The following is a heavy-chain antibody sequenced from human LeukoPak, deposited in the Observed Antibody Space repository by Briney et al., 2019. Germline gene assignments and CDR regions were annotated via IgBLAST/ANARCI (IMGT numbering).Heavy chain of an antibody. CDR2: INHSGST. J-gene: IGHJ5*02. CDR1: GGSFSGYY. D-gene: IGHD3-3*01. V-gene: IGHV4-34*01. Sequence: PSETLSLTCAVYGGSFSGYYWGWIRQPPGKGLEWIGEINHSGSTNYNPSLKSRVTISVDTSKNQFSLKLSSVTAADTAVYYCARRIGITIFGVVTSNWFDPWGQGTLVTVSS. CDR3: ARRIGITIFGVVTSNWFDP.